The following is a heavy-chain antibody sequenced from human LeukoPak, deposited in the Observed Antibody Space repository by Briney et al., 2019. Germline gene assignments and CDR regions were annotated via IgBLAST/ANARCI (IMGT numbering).Heavy chain of an antibody. Sequence: SVKVSCKASGYTFTSYGFSWVRQAPGQGLEWMGGIIPIFGTANYAQKFQGRVTITADESTSTAYMELSSLRSEDTAVYYCARGTVVVTTPAAFDIWGQGTMVTVSS. CDR1: GYTFTSYG. CDR3: ARGTVVVTTPAAFDI. J-gene: IGHJ3*02. V-gene: IGHV1-69*01. CDR2: IIPIFGTA. D-gene: IGHD2-21*02.